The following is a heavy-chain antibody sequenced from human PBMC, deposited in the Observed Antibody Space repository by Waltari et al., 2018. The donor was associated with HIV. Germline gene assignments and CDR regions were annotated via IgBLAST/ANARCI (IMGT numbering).Heavy chain of an antibody. CDR3: ARQGGSYGPDWYFDL. J-gene: IGHJ2*01. CDR2: ITSGSYM. D-gene: IGHD5-18*01. V-gene: IGHV3-21*01. CDR1: GFTFRSYS. Sequence: EVQLLESGGGLVKPGGSLRLSCAASGFTFRSYSMNWVRQAPGKGLEWFSSITSGSYMFDVDSVKGRFTIFRDNTKNSLYLQMNSLRAEDTAVYYCARQGGSYGPDWYFDLWGRGTLVTVSS.